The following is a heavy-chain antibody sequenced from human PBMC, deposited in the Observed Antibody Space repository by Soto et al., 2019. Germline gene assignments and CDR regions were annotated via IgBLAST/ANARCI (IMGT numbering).Heavy chain of an antibody. J-gene: IGHJ6*02. V-gene: IGHV1-2*02. CDR2: INPNRGGT. D-gene: IGHD3-10*01. CDR1: GYTFIGYY. CDR3: ARVGGGLASLGYYGMDV. Sequence: ASVKVSCKASGYTFIGYYIHWVRQAPGQGLEWMGWINPNRGGTNYAQRFQGGVTMTRDRSISAAYMELGRLKSDDTAVYYCARVGGGLASLGYYGMDVWGQGITVTVSS.